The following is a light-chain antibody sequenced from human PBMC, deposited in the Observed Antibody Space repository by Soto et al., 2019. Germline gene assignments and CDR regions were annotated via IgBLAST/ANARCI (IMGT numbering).Light chain of an antibody. J-gene: IGKJ4*01. Sequence: EIVLTQSPATLSVSPGERATPSSRARQSVSSSYLAWYQQKPGQAPRLLIYGASSRATGIPDRFSGSGSGTDFTLTISRLEPEDFAVYYCQQYGSSPLTFGGGTKVDIK. CDR2: GAS. CDR3: QQYGSSPLT. CDR1: QSVSSSY. V-gene: IGKV3-20*01.